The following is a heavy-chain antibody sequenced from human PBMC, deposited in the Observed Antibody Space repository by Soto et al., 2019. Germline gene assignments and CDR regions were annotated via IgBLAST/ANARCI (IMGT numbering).Heavy chain of an antibody. D-gene: IGHD3-22*01. V-gene: IGHV1-18*04. CDR3: ARDLFTMIVVVTPGHAFDI. J-gene: IGHJ3*02. CDR2: ISAYNGNT. Sequence: ASVKVSCKASGYTFTSYGISRLRQAPGQGLEWMGWISAYNGNTNYAQKLQGRVTMTTDTSTSTAYMELRSLRSDDTAVYYCARDLFTMIVVVTPGHAFDIWGQGTVVTVSS. CDR1: GYTFTSYG.